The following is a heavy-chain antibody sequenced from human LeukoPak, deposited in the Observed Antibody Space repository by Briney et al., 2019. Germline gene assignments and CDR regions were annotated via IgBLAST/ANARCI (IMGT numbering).Heavy chain of an antibody. J-gene: IGHJ4*02. V-gene: IGHV4-39*01. Sequence: PSETLSLTCTVSGGSISSSSYYWGWIRQPPGKGLEWIGSIYYSGSTYYNPSLKSRVTISVDTSKNQFSLKLSSVTAADTAVYYCIGTVTPEPYYFDYWGQGTLVTVSS. D-gene: IGHD4-17*01. CDR1: GGSISSSSYY. CDR2: IYYSGST. CDR3: IGTVTPEPYYFDY.